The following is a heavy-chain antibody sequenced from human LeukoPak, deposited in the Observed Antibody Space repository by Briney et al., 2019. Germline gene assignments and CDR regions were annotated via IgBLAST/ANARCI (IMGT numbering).Heavy chain of an antibody. CDR3: VTVEREYFDTSGYFDY. D-gene: IGHD3-22*01. CDR1: GYSLIEFS. V-gene: IGHV1-24*01. J-gene: IGHJ4*02. Sequence: ASVKVSCKVSGYSLIEFSMNWVRQAPGKGLEWMGGFDPEDGETIHAQKFQGRVSMTEDTSTDTAYMELGSLTSDDTAVYYCVTVEREYFDTSGYFDYWGQGTLVTVSS. CDR2: FDPEDGET.